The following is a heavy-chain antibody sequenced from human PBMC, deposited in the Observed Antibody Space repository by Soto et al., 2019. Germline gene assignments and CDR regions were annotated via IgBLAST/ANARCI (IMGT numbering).Heavy chain of an antibody. CDR1: GFTFSTYT. CDR3: ARVATALANDY. D-gene: IGHD5-18*01. V-gene: IGHV3-30-3*01. J-gene: IGHJ4*02. Sequence: GGSLRLSCAASGFTFSTYTMNWVRQAPITGLEWVATILYDGRNKYYADSVKGRLTISRDNSKNTLYMQMNSLRAEDMAVYYCARVATALANDYWGQGTSVTVSS. CDR2: ILYDGRNK.